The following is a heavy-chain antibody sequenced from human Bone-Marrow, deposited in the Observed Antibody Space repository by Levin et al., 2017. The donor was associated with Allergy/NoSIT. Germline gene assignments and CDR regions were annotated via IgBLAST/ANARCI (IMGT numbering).Heavy chain of an antibody. Sequence: GGSLRLSCAASGFIFSDYYMSWIRQAPGKGLEWVSFIGVSGTYTYYTDSVKGRFTISRDNAKNPLYLQMNNLTVEDTGVYYCMRGPFCGGDCFVFWGQGALVTVSS. J-gene: IGHJ4*02. CDR1: GFIFSDYY. D-gene: IGHD2-21*01. V-gene: IGHV3-11*01. CDR2: IGVSGTYT. CDR3: MRGPFCGGDCFVF.